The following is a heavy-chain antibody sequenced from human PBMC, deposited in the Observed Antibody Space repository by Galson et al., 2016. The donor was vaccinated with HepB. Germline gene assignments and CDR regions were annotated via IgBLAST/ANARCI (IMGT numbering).Heavy chain of an antibody. Sequence: SRAASGVPFSSYTMNWLRKAPGKGAEWVSYISSNGATVYYAASLKGRFTLTRDNAKNPLYLQLNSLRDEDTAVYYCAREPVRLDDLLTCPPKNPDYWGQGTLVTVSS. CDR1: GVPFSSYT. J-gene: IGHJ4*02. CDR2: ISSNGATV. D-gene: IGHD3-9*01. CDR3: AREPVRLDDLLTCPPKNPDY. V-gene: IGHV3-48*02.